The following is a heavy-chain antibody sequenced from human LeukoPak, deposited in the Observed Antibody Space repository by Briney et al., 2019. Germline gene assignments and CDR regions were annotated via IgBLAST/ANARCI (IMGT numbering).Heavy chain of an antibody. V-gene: IGHV3-23*01. D-gene: IGHD3-3*01. Sequence: GGSLRLSCAASGLTFRSYAMSWVRQAPGKGLEWVSVISGSGDSTYYADSVKGRFTISRDNSKNTLYLQMNSLRAEDTAVYYCARGGDFWSGYSRGYYMDVWGKGTTVTVSS. J-gene: IGHJ6*03. CDR1: GLTFRSYA. CDR2: ISGSGDST. CDR3: ARGGDFWSGYSRGYYMDV.